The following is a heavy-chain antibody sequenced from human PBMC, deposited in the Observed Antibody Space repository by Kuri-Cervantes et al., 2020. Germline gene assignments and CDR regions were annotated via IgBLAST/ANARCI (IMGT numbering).Heavy chain of an antibody. CDR2: INHSGST. V-gene: IGHV4-34*01. D-gene: IGHD3/OR15-3a*01. J-gene: IGHJ4*02. CDR1: GGSFSGYY. CDR3: ARDTDFGLHAYGY. Sequence: SETLSLTCAVYGGSFSGYYWSWIRQPPGKGLEWIGEINHSGSTNYNPSLKSRVTISVDTSKNQFSLKLSSVTAADTAVYYCARDTDFGLHAYGYWGQGTLVTVSS.